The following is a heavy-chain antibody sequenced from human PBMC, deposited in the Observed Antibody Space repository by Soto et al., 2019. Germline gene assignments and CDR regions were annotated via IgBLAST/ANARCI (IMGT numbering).Heavy chain of an antibody. CDR2: IFYSGGT. Sequence: PSETLSLTCTVSGGSISSPNFYWAWIRQSPGKGLEWIGTIFYSGGTFYTPSLKSRVTMSVDTSNNQFSLKLSSVTAADTAVYYCARQASGYYYGWFDPWGQGTLVTVSS. CDR1: GGSISSPNFY. CDR3: ARQASGYYYGWFDP. J-gene: IGHJ5*02. V-gene: IGHV4-39*01. D-gene: IGHD3-22*01.